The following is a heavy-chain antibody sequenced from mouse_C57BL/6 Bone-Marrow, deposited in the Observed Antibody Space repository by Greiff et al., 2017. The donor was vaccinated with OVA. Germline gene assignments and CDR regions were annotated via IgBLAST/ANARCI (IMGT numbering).Heavy chain of an antibody. V-gene: IGHV5-6*01. CDR2: ISSGGSYT. CDR3: ARVLWSFAY. D-gene: IGHD1-1*02. J-gene: IGHJ3*01. CDR1: GFTFSSYG. Sequence: EVQRVESGGDLVKPGGSLNLSCAASGFTFSSYGMSWVRQTPDKRLEWVATISSGGSYTYYPDSVKGRFTISRDNAKNTLYLQMSSLKSEDTAMYYCARVLWSFAYWGQGTLVTVSA.